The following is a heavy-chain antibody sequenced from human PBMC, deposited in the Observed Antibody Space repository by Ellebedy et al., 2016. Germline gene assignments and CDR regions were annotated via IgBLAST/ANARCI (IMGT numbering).Heavy chain of an antibody. J-gene: IGHJ3*02. Sequence: GGSLRLXCAASGFTFSSYSMNWVRQAPGKGLEWVSSISSSSSYIYYADSVKGRFTISRDTFKNTLYLQMNSLRADDTAVYYCAGTSSGWFNGFDIWGQGTILTVSS. V-gene: IGHV3-21*01. CDR3: AGTSSGWFNGFDI. D-gene: IGHD6-19*01. CDR1: GFTFSSYS. CDR2: ISSSSSYI.